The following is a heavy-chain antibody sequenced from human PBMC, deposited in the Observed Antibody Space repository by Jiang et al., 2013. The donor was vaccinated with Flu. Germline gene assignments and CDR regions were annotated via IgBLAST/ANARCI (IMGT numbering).Heavy chain of an antibody. V-gene: IGHV2-5*02. D-gene: IGHD3-22*01. CDR3: ARIYDSSGYYFDY. J-gene: IGHJ4*02. CDR1: GFSLTTYWSGL. CDR2: IYWDDDQ. Sequence: TFSGFSLTTYWSGLWAGSGQPPGKTLEWLALIYWDDDQRYSPSLKTRLTISKDTSKNQVVLIMTDMDPVDTAAYYCARIYDSSGYYFDYWGQGTLVTVSS.